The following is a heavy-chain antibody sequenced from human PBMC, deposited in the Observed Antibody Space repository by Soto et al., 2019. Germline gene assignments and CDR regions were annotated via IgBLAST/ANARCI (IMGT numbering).Heavy chain of an antibody. CDR1: GGTFSDSV. Sequence: QVQLVQSGPEVKKPGSSVTVSCKASGGTFSDSVTSWVRQAPGHGLEWMGGIVPIFGKANLAEKFQDRVTITADESTSTAYMKLSSLRSEDTAVYYCARGRDGSNYYFDYWGQGTLVTVSS. CDR2: IVPIFGKA. D-gene: IGHD3-10*01. CDR3: ARGRDGSNYYFDY. J-gene: IGHJ4*02. V-gene: IGHV1-69*01.